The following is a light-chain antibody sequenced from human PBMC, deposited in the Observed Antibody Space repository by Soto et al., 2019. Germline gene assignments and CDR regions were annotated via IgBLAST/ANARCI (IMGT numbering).Light chain of an antibody. CDR1: QSVSRY. Sequence: VLTQSPATLSLSPGERATLSCRASQSVSRYLAWYQQKPGQAPRLLIYGASNRATGIPDRFSGSGSGTDFTLTISRLEPEDFAVYYCQQYGSSGTFGQGTKVDIK. V-gene: IGKV3-20*01. CDR3: QQYGSSGT. CDR2: GAS. J-gene: IGKJ1*01.